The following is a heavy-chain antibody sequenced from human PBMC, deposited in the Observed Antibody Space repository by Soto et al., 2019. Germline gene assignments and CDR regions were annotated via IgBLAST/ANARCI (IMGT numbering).Heavy chain of an antibody. CDR3: AKDWDYRGDLDY. Sequence: QVQLVESGGVVVQPGTSLRLSCAASGFTFTNYGMHWVRQARGKGLEWVATISNDGSKKYNADSVKGRYTISRDNSKNMLYLQMNSLRPEDTAVYYCAKDWDYRGDLDYWGQGTLVTVSS. CDR1: GFTFTNYG. D-gene: IGHD3-10*01. CDR2: ISNDGSKK. J-gene: IGHJ4*02. V-gene: IGHV3-30*18.